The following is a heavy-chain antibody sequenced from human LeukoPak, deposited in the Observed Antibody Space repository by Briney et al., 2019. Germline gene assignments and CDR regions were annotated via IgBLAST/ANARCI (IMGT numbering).Heavy chain of an antibody. D-gene: IGHD3-10*01. V-gene: IGHV4-34*01. CDR1: GGSFSGYY. CDR3: ARRYTYYYGSGSYYSPHSWFDP. Sequence: SETLSLTCAVYGGSFSGYYWSWIRQPPGKGLEWIGEINHSGSTNYNPSLMSRVTISVDTSKNQFSLKLSSVTAADTAVYYCARRYTYYYGSGSYYSPHSWFDPWGQGTLVTVSS. CDR2: INHSGST. J-gene: IGHJ5*02.